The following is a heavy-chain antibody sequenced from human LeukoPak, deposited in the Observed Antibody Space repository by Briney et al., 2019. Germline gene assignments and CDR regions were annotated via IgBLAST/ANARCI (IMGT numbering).Heavy chain of an antibody. V-gene: IGHV1-69*04. CDR1: GATLSSYA. D-gene: IGHD5/OR15-5a*01. J-gene: IGHJ4*02. Sequence: SVKVSCKASGATLSSYAISCVRRAPGQGLEWMGRIIPILGIANYAQKFQGRVTITADKSTSTAYMELSSLRSEDTAVYYCASSYGASTTMYYVDYWGQGTLVTVSS. CDR2: IIPILGIA. CDR3: ASSYGASTTMYYVDY.